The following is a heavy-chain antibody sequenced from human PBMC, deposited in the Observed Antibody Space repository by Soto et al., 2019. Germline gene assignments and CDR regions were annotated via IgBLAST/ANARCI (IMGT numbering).Heavy chain of an antibody. CDR3: ARYPQSGGYDP. D-gene: IGHD5-12*01. Sequence: QVQLQESGPGLVKPSETLSLTCTVSGGSISSYYWSWIRQPPGKGLEWIGYIYYSGSTNYNPSLTSRVTISVDTSKNQFSLKLSSVTAADTAVYYCARYPQSGGYDPWGQGTLVTVSS. CDR1: GGSISSYY. J-gene: IGHJ5*02. V-gene: IGHV4-59*01. CDR2: IYYSGST.